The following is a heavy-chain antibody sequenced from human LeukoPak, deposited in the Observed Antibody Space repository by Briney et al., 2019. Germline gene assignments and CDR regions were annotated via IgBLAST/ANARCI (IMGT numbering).Heavy chain of an antibody. Sequence: PQTLSLTCTVSGGSISSGDYYWSWIRQPPGKGLEWIGYIYYSGSTYYNPSLKSRVTISVDTSKNQFSLKLSSVTAADTAVYYCARGQVPAAYDYWGQGTLVTVSS. D-gene: IGHD2-2*01. CDR1: GGSISSGDYY. CDR2: IYYSGST. CDR3: ARGQVPAAYDY. J-gene: IGHJ4*02. V-gene: IGHV4-30-4*01.